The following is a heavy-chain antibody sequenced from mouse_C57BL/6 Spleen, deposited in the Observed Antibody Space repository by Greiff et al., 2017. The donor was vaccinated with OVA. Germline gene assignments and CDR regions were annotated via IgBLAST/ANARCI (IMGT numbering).Heavy chain of an antibody. CDR3: TREGPFDY. Sequence: EVKLVESGEGLVKPGGSLKLSCAASGFTFSSYAMSWVSQTPEKRLEWVAYISSGGDYIYYADTVKGRFPSSRGNARNTLYLQMSSLKSEDTAMYYCTREGPFDYWGQGTSLTVSS. CDR1: GFTFSSYA. CDR2: ISSGGDYI. V-gene: IGHV5-9-1*02. J-gene: IGHJ2*03. D-gene: IGHD3-3*01.